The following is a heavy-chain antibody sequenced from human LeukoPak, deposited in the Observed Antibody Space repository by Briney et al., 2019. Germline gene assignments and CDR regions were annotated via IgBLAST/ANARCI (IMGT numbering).Heavy chain of an antibody. J-gene: IGHJ5*02. CDR3: ARGASGSYYKSSPAWFDP. CDR2: IYYSGST. CDR1: GGSISSYY. D-gene: IGHD1-26*01. V-gene: IGHV4-59*01. Sequence: SETLSLTCTVSGGSISSYYWSWIRQPPGKGLEWIGYIYYSGSTNYNPSLKSRVTISVDTSKNQFSLKLSSVTAADTAVYYCARGASGSYYKSSPAWFDPWGQGTLVTVSS.